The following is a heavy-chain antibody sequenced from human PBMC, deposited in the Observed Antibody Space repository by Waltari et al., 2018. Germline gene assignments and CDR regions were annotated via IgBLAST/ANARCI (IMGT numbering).Heavy chain of an antibody. CDR3: AKGLSLAGTRYYFDY. CDR1: GFTFNSYA. D-gene: IGHD4-17*01. V-gene: IGHV3-30*18. J-gene: IGHJ4*02. CDR2: ISYDGTNK. Sequence: QVQLVESGGGVVQPGRSLRLSCAASGFTFNSYAIYWVRQAPGKGLEWLTVISYDGTNKYYADAVKGRFSISRENYRNMVYLQMNSLRPEDTAVYYCAKGLSLAGTRYYFDYWGQGTLVTVSS.